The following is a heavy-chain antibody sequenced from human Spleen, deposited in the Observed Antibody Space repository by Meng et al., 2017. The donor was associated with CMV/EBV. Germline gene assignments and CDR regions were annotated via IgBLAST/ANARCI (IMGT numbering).Heavy chain of an antibody. CDR3: VRGSRYYYYGMVV. CDR1: GITFTNYY. J-gene: IGHJ6*02. V-gene: IGHV3-30*02. CDR2: IRYDGSNK. Sequence: GESLKISCAASGITFTNYYMHWVRQAPGKGLEWVAFIRYDGSNKYYADSVKGRFTVSRDNIKSMLFLEMNSLRAEDTAVYYCVRGSRYYYYGMVVWGQGTTVTVSS.